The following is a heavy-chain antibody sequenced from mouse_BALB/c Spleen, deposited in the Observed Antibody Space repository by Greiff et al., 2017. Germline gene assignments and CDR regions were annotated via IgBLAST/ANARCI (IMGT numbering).Heavy chain of an antibody. D-gene: IGHD1-1*02. J-gene: IGHJ1*01. Sequence: EVQVVESGAELVKPGASVKLSCTASGFNIKDTYMHWVKQRPEQGLEWIGRIDPANGNTKYDPKFQGKATITADTSSNTAYLQLSSLTSEDTAVYYCARGLYGPYWYFDVWGAGTTVTVSS. CDR3: ARGLYGPYWYFDV. CDR2: IDPANGNT. CDR1: GFNIKDTY. V-gene: IGHV14-3*02.